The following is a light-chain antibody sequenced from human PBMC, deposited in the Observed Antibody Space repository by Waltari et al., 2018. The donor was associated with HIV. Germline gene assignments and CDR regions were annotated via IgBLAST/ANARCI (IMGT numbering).Light chain of an antibody. Sequence: EIVLTQSPATLSLSPGERATLFCRASQSVSSYLAWYQQKPGQAPRLLIYDASNRATGIPARLSGSGSGTDFTLTISSLEPEDFAVYYCQQRSRKLTFGGGTKVEVK. CDR3: QQRSRKLT. CDR1: QSVSSY. CDR2: DAS. J-gene: IGKJ4*01. V-gene: IGKV3-11*01.